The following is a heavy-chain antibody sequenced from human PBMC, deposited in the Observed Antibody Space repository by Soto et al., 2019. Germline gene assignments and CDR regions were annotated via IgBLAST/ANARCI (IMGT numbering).Heavy chain of an antibody. CDR1: GGTFSSYA. J-gene: IGHJ6*02. V-gene: IGHV1-69*13. CDR3: ARGQSSRIGYYGMDV. D-gene: IGHD6-13*01. CDR2: IIPIFGTA. Sequence: GASVKVSCKASGGTFSSYAISWVRQAPGQGLEWMGGIIPIFGTANYAQKFQGRVTITADESTSTAYMELSSLRSEDTAVYYCARGQSSRIGYYGMDVWGQGTTVTVSS.